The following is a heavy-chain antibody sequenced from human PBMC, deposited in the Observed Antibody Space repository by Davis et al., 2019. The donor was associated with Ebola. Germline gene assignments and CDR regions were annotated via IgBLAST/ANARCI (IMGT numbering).Heavy chain of an antibody. CDR3: ARAPLYCSSISCYDYGWFDP. Sequence: PSETLSLTCAVSGGSISSRGYSWNWIRQPPGKGLEWIGYIWHSGSTYYNPSLKSRVTIAVDRSKNHLSLKLTSVTAADTAVYYCARAPLYCSSISCYDYGWFDPWGQGTLVTVSS. CDR1: GGSISSRGYS. V-gene: IGHV4-30-2*01. J-gene: IGHJ5*02. D-gene: IGHD2-2*01. CDR2: IWHSGST.